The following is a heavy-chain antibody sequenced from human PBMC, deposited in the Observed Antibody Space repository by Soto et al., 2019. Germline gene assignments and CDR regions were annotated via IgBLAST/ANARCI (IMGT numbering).Heavy chain of an antibody. J-gene: IGHJ6*02. V-gene: IGHV3-30*18. CDR2: ISYDESHK. CDR3: AKDGSSGSSHYYYGMDV. D-gene: IGHD6-19*01. Sequence: QVQLVESGGGVVQPGRSLRLSCAASGFTFSNYGMHWVRQAPGKGLEWVAVISYDESHKYYLDSVNGRFTISRHHSKNTLYLQMNSLSAEDTAVYYCAKDGSSGSSHYYYGMDVWGQGTTVTVSS. CDR1: GFTFSNYG.